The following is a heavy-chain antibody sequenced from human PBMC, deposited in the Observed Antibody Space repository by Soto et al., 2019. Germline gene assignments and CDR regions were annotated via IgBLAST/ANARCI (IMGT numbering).Heavy chain of an antibody. CDR1: GFTFSSYG. Sequence: PGGSLRLSCAASGFTFSSYGMHWVRQAPGKGLEWVAVIWYDGSNKYYADSVKGRFTISRDNSKNTLYLQMNSLRAEDTAVYYCARDLDSSSWYFGYWGQGTLVTVSS. V-gene: IGHV3-33*01. D-gene: IGHD6-13*01. CDR3: ARDLDSSSWYFGY. CDR2: IWYDGSNK. J-gene: IGHJ4*02.